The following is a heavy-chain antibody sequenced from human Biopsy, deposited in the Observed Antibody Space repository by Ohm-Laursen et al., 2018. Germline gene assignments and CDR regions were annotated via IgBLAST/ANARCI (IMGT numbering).Heavy chain of an antibody. Sequence: SLRLSCTAFGFTFEDYAMHWVRQVPGKGLEWVSGISWSSAHIDYADSVKGRFTISRDNAKKSLYLQMNSLRAEDTALYYCVKATASYDSRGYYSDYWGQGTLVTVSS. CDR3: VKATASYDSRGYYSDY. CDR2: ISWSSAHI. CDR1: GFTFEDYA. V-gene: IGHV3-9*01. D-gene: IGHD3-22*01. J-gene: IGHJ4*02.